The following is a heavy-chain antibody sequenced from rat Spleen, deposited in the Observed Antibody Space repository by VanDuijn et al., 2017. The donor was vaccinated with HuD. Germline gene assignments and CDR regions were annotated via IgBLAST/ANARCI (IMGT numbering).Heavy chain of an antibody. CDR1: GFTFNNYG. V-gene: IGHV5-29*01. CDR2: INYDGSNT. D-gene: IGHD1-12*03. Sequence: EVQLVESGGGLVQPGRSLKLSCAASGFTFNNYGMAWVCQTPTKGLEWVATINYDGSNTYYRDSVKGRFTISRDNAKNTLYLQMDSLRSEDTATYYCAKDMGYYDGYYPLFDYWGQGVMVTVSS. CDR3: AKDMGYYDGYYPLFDY. J-gene: IGHJ2*01.